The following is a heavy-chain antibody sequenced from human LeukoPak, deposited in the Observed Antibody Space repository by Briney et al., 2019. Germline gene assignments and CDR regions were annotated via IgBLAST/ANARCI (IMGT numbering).Heavy chain of an antibody. V-gene: IGHV4-59*01. CDR1: GGSISSYY. CDR2: IYYSGST. CDR3: ARDDGGY. J-gene: IGHJ4*02. D-gene: IGHD3-16*01. Sequence: SETLSLTCTVSGGSISSYYWSWIRQPPGKELEWIGYIYYSGSTNYNPSLKSRVTMSVDTSKNQFSLKLSSVTAADTAVYYCARDDGGYWGQGTLVTVSS.